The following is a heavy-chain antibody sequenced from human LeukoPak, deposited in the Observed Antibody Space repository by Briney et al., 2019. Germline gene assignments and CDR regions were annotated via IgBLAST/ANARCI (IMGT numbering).Heavy chain of an antibody. CDR1: GYTFTGYY. CDR3: ARDSRVYLLTGSAGWFDP. V-gene: IGHV1-2*02. D-gene: IGHD3-9*01. J-gene: IGHJ5*02. CDR2: INPNSGGT. Sequence: GASVKVSCKASGYTFTGYYMHWVRQAPGQGLEWMGWINPNSGGTNYAQKLQGRVTMTTDTSTSTAYMELRSLRSDDTAVYYCARDSRVYLLTGSAGWFDPWGQGTLVTVSS.